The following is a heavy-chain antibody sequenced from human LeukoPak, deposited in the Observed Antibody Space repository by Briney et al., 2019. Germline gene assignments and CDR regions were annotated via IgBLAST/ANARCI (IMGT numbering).Heavy chain of an antibody. CDR3: ARGGHGLIVVATFVSFSDC. CDR2: IYHSGST. J-gene: IGHJ4*02. V-gene: IGHV4-39*01. Sequence: SETLSLTCNVSGASISSSDYYWGWIRQPPGRGLEWISNIYHSGSTYYNPSLKSRLTISVDTSKNQFSLRLTSVTAADTAVYYCARGGHGLIVVATFVSFSDCWGQGTLVTVSS. D-gene: IGHD2-21*01. CDR1: GASISSSDYY.